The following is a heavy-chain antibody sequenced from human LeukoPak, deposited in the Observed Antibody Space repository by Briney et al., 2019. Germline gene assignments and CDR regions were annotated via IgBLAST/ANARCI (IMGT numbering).Heavy chain of an antibody. CDR1: GFTFSSYA. Sequence: GGSLRLSCAASGFTFSSYAMSWVRQAPGKGLEWVSAISGSGDSTYYGDSVKGRFTISRDNSKNTLYLQMNSLRAEDTAVHYCAKTRPLDSSSWSHGDYWGQGTLVTVSS. CDR2: ISGSGDST. V-gene: IGHV3-23*01. D-gene: IGHD6-13*01. J-gene: IGHJ4*02. CDR3: AKTRPLDSSSWSHGDY.